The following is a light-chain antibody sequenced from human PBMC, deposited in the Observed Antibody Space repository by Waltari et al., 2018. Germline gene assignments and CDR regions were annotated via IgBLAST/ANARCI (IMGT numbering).Light chain of an antibody. V-gene: IGKV3-15*01. J-gene: IGKJ3*01. CDR1: QSVSSN. Sequence: ELVMTQSPATLSVSPGERATLSCRASQSVSSNLAWYQQKPGQAPRLLIYGASTRPTDIPARFSGSGSGTEFTLTISSLQSEDFAVYSCQQYNIWPPGTFGPGTKVDL. CDR2: GAS. CDR3: QQYNIWPPGT.